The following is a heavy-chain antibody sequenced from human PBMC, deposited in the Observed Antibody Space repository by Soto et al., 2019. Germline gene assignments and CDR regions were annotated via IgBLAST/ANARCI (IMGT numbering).Heavy chain of an antibody. CDR1: GGTFSSYA. J-gene: IGHJ4*02. CDR3: ARARDYYDSSGYRY. Sequence: QVQLVQSGAEVKKPGSSVKVSCKASGGTFSSYAISWVRQAPGQGLEWMGGIIPIFGTANYAQKFQGRVTLTADESTSTAYMELSSLRSEDTAVYYCARARDYYDSSGYRYWGQGTLVTVSS. V-gene: IGHV1-69*01. D-gene: IGHD3-22*01. CDR2: IIPIFGTA.